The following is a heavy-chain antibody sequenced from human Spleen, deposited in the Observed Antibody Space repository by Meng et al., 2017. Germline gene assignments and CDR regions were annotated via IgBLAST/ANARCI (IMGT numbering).Heavy chain of an antibody. J-gene: IGHJ4*02. CDR2: INPNSGGT. CDR1: GYTFTGYY. CDR3: ARDRSRVAAMAHY. Sequence: ASVTVSCKASGYTFTGYYMHWVRQAPGQGLEWMGWINPNSGGTNYAQKFQGRVTMTRDTSISTAYMELRRLRSDDTAVYYCARDRSRVAAMAHYWGQGTLVTVSS. V-gene: IGHV1-2*02. D-gene: IGHD5-18*01.